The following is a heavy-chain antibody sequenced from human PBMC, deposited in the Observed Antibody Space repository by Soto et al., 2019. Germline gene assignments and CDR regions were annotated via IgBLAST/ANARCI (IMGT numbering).Heavy chain of an antibody. J-gene: IGHJ6*03. CDR1: GFTFSSYA. CDR3: AKPPPQEKKPAAIYYYYYYMDV. D-gene: IGHD2-2*02. CDR2: ISGSGGST. Sequence: GGSLRLSCAASGFTFSSYAMSWVRQAPGKGLEWVSAISGSGGSTYYADSVKGRFTISRDNSKNTLYLQMNSLRAEDTAVYYCAKPPPQEKKPAAIYYYYYYMDVWGKGTTVTVSS. V-gene: IGHV3-23*01.